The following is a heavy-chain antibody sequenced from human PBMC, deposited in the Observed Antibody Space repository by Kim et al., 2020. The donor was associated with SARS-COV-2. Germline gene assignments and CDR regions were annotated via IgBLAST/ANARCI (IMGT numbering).Heavy chain of an antibody. CDR2: INHSGST. J-gene: IGHJ5*02. V-gene: IGHV4-34*01. CDR1: GGSFSGYY. CDR3: AREKNNLVDCSGGSCYLIRAGWFDP. Sequence: SETLSLTCAVYGGSFSGYYWSWIRQPPGKGLEWIGEINHSGSTNYNPSLKSRVTISVDTSKNQFSLKLSSVTAADTAVYYCAREKNNLVDCSGGSCYLIRAGWFDPWGQGTLVTVSS. D-gene: IGHD2-15*01.